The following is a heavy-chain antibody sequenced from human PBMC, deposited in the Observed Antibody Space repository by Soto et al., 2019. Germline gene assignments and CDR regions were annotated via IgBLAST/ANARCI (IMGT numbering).Heavy chain of an antibody. CDR2: ISYDGNNK. V-gene: IGHV3-30*18. CDR3: AKDLQAYGDYDYYCYGLDV. J-gene: IGHJ6*02. CDR1: GFTFSTFG. D-gene: IGHD4-17*01. Sequence: QLVESGGGVVPPGASLRLSCAASGFTFSTFGMHWVRQTPGKGLEWVAVISYDGNNKVYADSVKGRFTISRDNFKNTVDLVMNNLKVDDTAVSYCAKDLQAYGDYDYYCYGLDVWGQGATVSVSS.